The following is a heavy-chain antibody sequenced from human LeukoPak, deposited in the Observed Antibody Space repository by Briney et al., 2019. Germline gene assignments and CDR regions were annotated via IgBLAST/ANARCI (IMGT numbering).Heavy chain of an antibody. D-gene: IGHD3-9*01. CDR3: ARGKRGYYDILTGYYRLEYFQH. CDR2: IYYSGST. Sequence: SETLSLTCTVSGGSISSSSYYWGWIRQPPGKGLEWIGSIYYSGSTNYNPSLKSRVTISVDTSKNQFSLKLSSVTAADTAVYYCARGKRGYYDILTGYYRLEYFQHWGQGTLVTVSS. J-gene: IGHJ1*01. CDR1: GGSISSSSYY. V-gene: IGHV4-39*07.